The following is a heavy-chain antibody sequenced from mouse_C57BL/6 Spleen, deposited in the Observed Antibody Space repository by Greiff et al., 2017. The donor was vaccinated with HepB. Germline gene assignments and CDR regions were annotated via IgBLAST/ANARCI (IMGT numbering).Heavy chain of an antibody. CDR3: TRDDYYGSRGYFDY. D-gene: IGHD1-1*01. CDR1: GFTFSSYA. CDR2: ISSGGDYI. V-gene: IGHV5-9-1*02. J-gene: IGHJ2*01. Sequence: EVQLQESGEGLVKPGGSLKLSCAASGFTFSSYAMSWVRQTPEKRLEWVAYISSGGDYIYYADTVKGRFTISRDNARNTLYLQMSSLKSEDTAMYYCTRDDYYGSRGYFDYWGQGTTLTVSS.